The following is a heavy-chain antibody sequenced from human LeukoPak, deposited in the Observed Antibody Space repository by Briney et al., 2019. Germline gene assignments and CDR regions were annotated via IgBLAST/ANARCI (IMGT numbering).Heavy chain of an antibody. Sequence: GGSLRLSCAASGFTFSSYWMSCVRQAPGKGLEWVANIKQDGSEKYYVDSVKGRFTISRDNAKNSLYLQMNSLRAEDTAVYYCARARTRYSGSYGGAFDIWGQGTMVTVSS. D-gene: IGHD1-26*01. J-gene: IGHJ3*02. V-gene: IGHV3-7*01. CDR1: GFTFSSYW. CDR3: ARARTRYSGSYGGAFDI. CDR2: IKQDGSEK.